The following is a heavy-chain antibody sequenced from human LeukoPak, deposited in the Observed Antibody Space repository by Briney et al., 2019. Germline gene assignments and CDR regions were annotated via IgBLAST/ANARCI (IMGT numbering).Heavy chain of an antibody. CDR3: ARWTGKLLEDAFDI. V-gene: IGHV3-21*01. CDR2: ISSSSSYI. J-gene: IGHJ3*02. Sequence: GGSLRLSCAASGFTFSSYSMNWVRQAPGKGLEWVSSISSSSSYIYYADSVKGRFTISRDNAKNSLYLQMNSLRAEDTAVYYCARWTGKLLEDAFDIWGQGTMVTVSS. D-gene: IGHD3/OR15-3a*01. CDR1: GFTFSSYS.